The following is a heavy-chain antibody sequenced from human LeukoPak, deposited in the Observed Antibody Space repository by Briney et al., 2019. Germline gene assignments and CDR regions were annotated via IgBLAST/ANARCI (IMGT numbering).Heavy chain of an antibody. Sequence: ASVKVSCKASGYTFNTFYMHWLRQVPGQGPEWMGWINPNTGGTAYSQRFQGRITVFADTSTNTAYMELTGLTSDDTAVYYCERVFCGGAKMCYKRFPDFGPWGQGTLATVSS. J-gene: IGHJ5*01. CDR2: INPNTGGT. D-gene: IGHD2-21*01. V-gene: IGHV1-2*02. CDR1: GYTFNTFY. CDR3: ERVFCGGAKMCYKRFPDFGP.